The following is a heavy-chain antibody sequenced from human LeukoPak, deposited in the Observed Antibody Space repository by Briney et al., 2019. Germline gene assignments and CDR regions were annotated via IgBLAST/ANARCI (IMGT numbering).Heavy chain of an antibody. CDR3: AGGGIQLWSDFDY. CDR1: GGSISSSSYY. CDR2: IYYSGST. J-gene: IGHJ4*02. D-gene: IGHD5-18*01. Sequence: SETLSLTCTVSGGSISSSSYYWGWIRQPPGKGLEWIGSIYYSGSTYYNPSLKSRVTISVDTSKNQFSLKLSSVTAADTAVYYCAGGGIQLWSDFDYWGQGTLVTVSS. V-gene: IGHV4-39*07.